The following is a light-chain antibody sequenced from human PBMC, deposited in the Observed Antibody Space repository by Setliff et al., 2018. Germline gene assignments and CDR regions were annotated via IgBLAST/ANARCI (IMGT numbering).Light chain of an antibody. CDR1: GRDLGSFNF. J-gene: IGLJ1*01. Sequence: QSALAQPASVSGSPGQSVSISCIGSGRDLGSFNFVSWYQQYPGKAPKLIIYDVTKRPSGVPDRFSGSKSGNTASLTISGLQAEDEADYSCCSYADTYISVFGTGTKVTVL. V-gene: IGLV2-11*01. CDR2: DVT. CDR3: CSYADTYISV.